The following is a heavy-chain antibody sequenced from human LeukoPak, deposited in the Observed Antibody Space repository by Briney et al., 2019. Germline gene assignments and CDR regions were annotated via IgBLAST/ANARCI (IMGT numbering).Heavy chain of an antibody. CDR1: GGSISSSSYY. D-gene: IGHD6-19*01. J-gene: IGHJ4*02. Sequence: KTSGTLSLTCTVSGGSISSSSYYWGWIRQPPGKGLEWIGSIYYSGSTYYNPSLKSRVTISVDTSKNQFSLKLSSVTAADTAVYYCARGGLGIAVYWGQGTLVTVSS. CDR3: ARGGLGIAVY. CDR2: IYYSGST. V-gene: IGHV4-39*01.